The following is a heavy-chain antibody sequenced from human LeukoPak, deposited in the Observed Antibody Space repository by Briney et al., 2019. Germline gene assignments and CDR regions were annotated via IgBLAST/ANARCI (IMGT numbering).Heavy chain of an antibody. CDR2: FDPEDGET. D-gene: IGHD3-3*01. CDR1: GYTLTELS. V-gene: IGHV1-24*01. Sequence: GASVKVSCKVSGYTLTELSMHWVRQAPGKGLEWMGGFDPEDGETIYAQKFQGRVTMTEDTSTDTAYMELSSLRSEDTAVYYCATDYGFWSGYHPTGFDPWGQGTLVTVSS. J-gene: IGHJ5*02. CDR3: ATDYGFWSGYHPTGFDP.